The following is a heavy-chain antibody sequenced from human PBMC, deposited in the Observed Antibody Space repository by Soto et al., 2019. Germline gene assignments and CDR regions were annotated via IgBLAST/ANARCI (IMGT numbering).Heavy chain of an antibody. CDR1: GGTFSSYA. Sequence: QVQLVQSGAEVKTPGSSVKVSCRASGGTFSSYAISWVRQAPGQGLEWMGGIIPILGTANYAQKFQGRVTITADESTSRAYMELSSLRSEDTAVYYCARGRISRYCSGGGCYLGTVDYWGQGTLVTVSS. CDR3: ARGRISRYCSGGGCYLGTVDY. V-gene: IGHV1-69*01. J-gene: IGHJ4*02. CDR2: IIPILGTA. D-gene: IGHD2-15*01.